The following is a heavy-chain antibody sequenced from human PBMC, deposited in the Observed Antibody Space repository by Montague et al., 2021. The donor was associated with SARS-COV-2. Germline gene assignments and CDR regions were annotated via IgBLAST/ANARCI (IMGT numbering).Heavy chain of an antibody. CDR2: IYYSGST. CDR3: ARGGRGSRYHLLSGTWFDP. Sequence: SETLSLTCTVSGGSISSSSYYWGWIRQPPGKGLEWIGSIYYSGSTYYNPSLKSRVTISVDTSKNQFSLKLSSVTAADTAVYYCARGGRGSRYHLLSGTWFDPWGQGTLVTVSS. V-gene: IGHV4-39*01. J-gene: IGHJ5*02. D-gene: IGHD2-2*01. CDR1: GGSISSSSYY.